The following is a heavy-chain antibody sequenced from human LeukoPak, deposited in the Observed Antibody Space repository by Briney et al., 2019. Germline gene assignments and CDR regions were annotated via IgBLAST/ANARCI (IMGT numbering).Heavy chain of an antibody. V-gene: IGHV1-58*01. Sequence: SVKVSCKASGFTFTSSAVQWVRQARGQRLEWIGWIVVGSGNTNYAQKFQERVTITRDMSTSTAYMELSSLRSEDTAVYYCAADSSTSCYGVGECYHYYYGMDVWGKGTTVTVSS. CDR1: GFTFTSSA. CDR3: AADSSTSCYGVGECYHYYYGMDV. CDR2: IVVGSGNT. J-gene: IGHJ6*04. D-gene: IGHD2-2*01.